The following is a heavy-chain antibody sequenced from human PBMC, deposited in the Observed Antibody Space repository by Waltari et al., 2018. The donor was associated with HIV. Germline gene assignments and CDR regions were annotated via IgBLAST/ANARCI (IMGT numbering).Heavy chain of an antibody. J-gene: IGHJ3*02. V-gene: IGHV3-48*03. CDR1: ALPFLPYE. CDR3: ARDDLNVRRAFDI. Sequence: EQLVESGGGLVRPGGSLRLPCVAPALPFLPYEFNWVRQAPGKGLEWISYINSNSGTIHYADSVKDRFTVSRDNAKSSLYLQMRNLTGEDTAVYYCARDDLNVRRAFDIWGQGKMVTVSS. D-gene: IGHD3-10*01. CDR2: INSNSGTI.